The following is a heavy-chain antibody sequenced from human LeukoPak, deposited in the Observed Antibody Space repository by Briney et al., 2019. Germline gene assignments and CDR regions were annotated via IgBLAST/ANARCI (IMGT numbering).Heavy chain of an antibody. Sequence: ASVKVSCKASGYTFTSYDINWVRQATGQGLEWMGWMNPNSGNTGYAQKFQGRVTMTRNTSISTAYMELGSLRSEDTAVYYCARESYDSEKDSGLDPWGQGTLVTVSS. J-gene: IGHJ5*02. V-gene: IGHV1-8*01. D-gene: IGHD3-22*01. CDR1: GYTFTSYD. CDR2: MNPNSGNT. CDR3: ARESYDSEKDSGLDP.